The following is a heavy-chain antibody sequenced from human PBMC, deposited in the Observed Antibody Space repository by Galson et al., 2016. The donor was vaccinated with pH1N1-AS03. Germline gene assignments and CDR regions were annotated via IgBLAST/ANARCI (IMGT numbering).Heavy chain of an antibody. J-gene: IGHJ6*02. Sequence: SVKVSCKASGYIFTGFYVHWVRQAPGQGLEWMGWINPNNGVSNYAQKFQAWVTMTRDTSISTSYMELYGLKSDDTDVYYCARDPRGPCTSTTCPTAYYFGMDVWGQGTTVIVSS. CDR3: ARDPRGPCTSTTCPTAYYFGMDV. CDR2: INPNNGVS. D-gene: IGHD2-2*01. CDR1: GYIFTGFY. V-gene: IGHV1-2*04.